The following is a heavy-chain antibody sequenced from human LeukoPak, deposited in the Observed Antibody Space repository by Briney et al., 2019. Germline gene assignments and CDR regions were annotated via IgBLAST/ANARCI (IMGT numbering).Heavy chain of an antibody. CDR3: TLSYSGTFDS. Sequence: PSQTLSLTCSVSGASINSDSDYWSWIRQPAGKGLQWIGRIFASGTANYNPSLKGRVTLSVDTSRNEFSLNLSSVTAADTAVYCATLSYSGTFDSWGQGTMVTVSS. V-gene: IGHV4-61*02. J-gene: IGHJ4*02. D-gene: IGHD1-26*01. CDR1: GASINSDSDY. CDR2: IFASGTA.